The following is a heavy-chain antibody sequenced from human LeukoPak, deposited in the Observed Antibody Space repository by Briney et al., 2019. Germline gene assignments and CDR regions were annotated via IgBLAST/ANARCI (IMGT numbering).Heavy chain of an antibody. Sequence: ASVKVSCKASGYTFTSYDINWVRQATGQGLEWIGWMNPNSGNTGYAQKFQGRVTMTRNTSISTAYMELSSLRSEDTAGYYCARGLGRSAWDIVVVPASDKDYYYYGMDVWGQGTTVTVSS. CDR1: GYTFTSYD. J-gene: IGHJ6*02. CDR3: ARGLGRSAWDIVVVPASDKDYYYYGMDV. V-gene: IGHV1-8*01. D-gene: IGHD2-2*01. CDR2: MNPNSGNT.